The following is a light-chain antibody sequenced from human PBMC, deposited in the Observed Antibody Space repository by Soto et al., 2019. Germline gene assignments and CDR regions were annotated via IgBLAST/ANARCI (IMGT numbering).Light chain of an antibody. Sequence: AIRMTQSPSSFSASTGDRVTITCRASQGISSYLAWYQQKPGKAPKLLIYAASTLQSGVPSRFSGSGSGTDFTLTISCLQSAEFATYYCQQYYSYLLTFGGGTKVEIK. CDR3: QQYYSYLLT. V-gene: IGKV1-8*01. CDR2: AAS. J-gene: IGKJ4*01. CDR1: QGISSY.